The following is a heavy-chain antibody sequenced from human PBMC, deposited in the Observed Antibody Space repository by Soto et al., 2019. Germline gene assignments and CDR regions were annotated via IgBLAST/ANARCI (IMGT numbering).Heavy chain of an antibody. CDR3: ARRSLVYYFWSGFYSWFDP. Sequence: PSETLSLTCTVSGASIGSISSYWSWIRQPPGKGLEWVGSVAYSGRTYSNPSFKSRLIISLDTSKNQFSLRLNSVTAADTAVHYCARRSLVYYFWSGFYSWFDPWGQGTLVTVSS. CDR1: GASIGSISSY. V-gene: IGHV4-39*01. D-gene: IGHD3-3*01. CDR2: VAYSGRT. J-gene: IGHJ5*02.